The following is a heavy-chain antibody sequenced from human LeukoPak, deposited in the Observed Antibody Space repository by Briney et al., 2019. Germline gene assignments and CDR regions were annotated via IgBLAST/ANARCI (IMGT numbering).Heavy chain of an antibody. J-gene: IGHJ5*02. Sequence: KPGGSLRLSCAASGFTFSSYSMNWVRQAPGKGLEWVSFVSSSSTYIDYADSVKGRFTISRDNAKNSLYLQMNSLRAEDTAVYYRAKRPSFDPWGQGTLVTVSS. V-gene: IGHV3-21*04. CDR3: AKRPSFDP. CDR2: VSSSSTYI. CDR1: GFTFSSYS. D-gene: IGHD6-6*01.